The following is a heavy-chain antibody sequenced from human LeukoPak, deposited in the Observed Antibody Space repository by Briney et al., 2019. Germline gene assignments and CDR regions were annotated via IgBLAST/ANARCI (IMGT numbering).Heavy chain of an antibody. D-gene: IGHD3-22*01. Sequence: ASETLSLTCTVSGGSISSYYWSWIRQPPGKGLEWIGYIYYSGSTNYNPSLKSRVTISADTSKNQFSLKLSSVTAADTAVYYCARESYYDSSGYSLFDYWGQGTLVTVSS. V-gene: IGHV4-59*01. CDR1: GGSISSYY. CDR3: ARESYYDSSGYSLFDY. J-gene: IGHJ4*02. CDR2: IYYSGST.